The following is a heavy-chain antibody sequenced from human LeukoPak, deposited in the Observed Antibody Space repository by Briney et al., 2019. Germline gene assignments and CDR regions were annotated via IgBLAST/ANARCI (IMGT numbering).Heavy chain of an antibody. CDR2: IYHSGST. J-gene: IGHJ4*02. V-gene: IGHV4-4*02. Sequence: SETLSLTCAVSGGSISSSNWWSWVRQPPGKGLEWIGEIYHSGSTNYNPSLKSRVTISVDTSKNQFSLKLSSVTAADTAVYYCARHGITIFGVVLYYFDYWGQGTLVTVSS. D-gene: IGHD3-3*01. CDR1: GGSISSSNW. CDR3: ARHGITIFGVVLYYFDY.